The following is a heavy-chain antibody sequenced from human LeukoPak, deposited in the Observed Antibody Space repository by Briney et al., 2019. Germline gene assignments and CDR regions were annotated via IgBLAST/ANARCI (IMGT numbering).Heavy chain of an antibody. CDR3: AREGLNMVRGVIPKEAWGWFDP. CDR1: GGSISSSSYY. CDR2: IYRSGSS. D-gene: IGHD3-10*01. J-gene: IGHJ5*02. Sequence: SETLSLTCTVSGGSISSSSYYWAWIRQPPGKGLEWIGRIYRSGSSNYNPSLKRRVTVSVDTSKNQFSLKLSSVTAADTAVYYCAREGLNMVRGVIPKEAWGWFDPWGQGTLVTVSS. V-gene: IGHV4-39*07.